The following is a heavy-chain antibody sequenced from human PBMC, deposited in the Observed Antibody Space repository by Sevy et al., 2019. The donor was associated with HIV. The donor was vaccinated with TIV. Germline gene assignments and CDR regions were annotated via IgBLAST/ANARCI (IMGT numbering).Heavy chain of an antibody. J-gene: IGHJ4*02. CDR3: ARDQYYDSSGSPYFDY. Sequence: GGSLRLSCAASGFTFSSYAMHWVRQAPGKGLELVAVISYDGSNKYYADSVKGRFTISRDNSKNTLYLQMNSLRAEDTAVYYCARDQYYDSSGSPYFDYWGQGTLVTVSS. D-gene: IGHD3-22*01. V-gene: IGHV3-30-3*01. CDR1: GFTFSSYA. CDR2: ISYDGSNK.